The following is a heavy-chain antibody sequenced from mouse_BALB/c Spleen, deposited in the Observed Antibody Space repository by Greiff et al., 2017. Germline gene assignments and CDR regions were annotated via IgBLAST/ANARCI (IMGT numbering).Heavy chain of an antibody. V-gene: IGHV2-9*02. CDR1: GFSLTSYG. Sequence: VMLVESGPGLVAPSQSLSITCTVSGFSLTSYGVHWVRQPPGKGLEWLGVIWAGGSTNYNSALMSRLSISKDNSKSQVFLKMNSLQTDDTAMYYCARVDYGRGFAYWGQGTLVTVSA. J-gene: IGHJ3*01. CDR2: IWAGGST. D-gene: IGHD1-2*01. CDR3: ARVDYGRGFAY.